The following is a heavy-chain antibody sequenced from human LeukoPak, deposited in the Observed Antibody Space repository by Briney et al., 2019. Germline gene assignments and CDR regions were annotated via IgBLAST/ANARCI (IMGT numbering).Heavy chain of an antibody. Sequence: SETLSLTCTVSGGSISSSSYYWGWIRQPPGKGLEWIGSIYHSGSTNYNPSLKSRVTISVDTSKNQFSLKLSSVTAADTAVYYCARGVRRTSGGSRYFDYWGQGTLVTVSS. CDR2: IYHSGST. CDR1: GGSISSSSYY. V-gene: IGHV4-39*07. D-gene: IGHD2-15*01. CDR3: ARGVRRTSGGSRYFDY. J-gene: IGHJ4*02.